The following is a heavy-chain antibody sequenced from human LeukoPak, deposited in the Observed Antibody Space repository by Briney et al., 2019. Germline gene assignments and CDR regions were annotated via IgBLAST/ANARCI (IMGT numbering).Heavy chain of an antibody. Sequence: GASVKVSCKASGYTFTCYYMHWVRQAPGQGLEWMGIINPSGGSTRYAQKFQGRVTMTRDTSTSTVYMELSSLRSEDTAVYYCARDSVVIPAAIYYGMDVWGQGTTVTVSS. J-gene: IGHJ6*02. V-gene: IGHV1-46*01. CDR1: GYTFTCYY. D-gene: IGHD2-2*01. CDR2: INPSGGST. CDR3: ARDSVVIPAAIYYGMDV.